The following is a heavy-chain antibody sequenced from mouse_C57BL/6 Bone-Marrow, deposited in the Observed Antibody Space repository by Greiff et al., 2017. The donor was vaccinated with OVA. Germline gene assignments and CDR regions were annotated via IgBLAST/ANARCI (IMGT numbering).Heavy chain of an antibody. J-gene: IGHJ3*01. CDR3: ARDDYDAFAY. D-gene: IGHD2-4*01. CDR2: IRNKANGYTT. V-gene: IGHV7-3*01. Sequence: EVMLVESGGGLVQPGGSLSLSCAASGFTFTDYYMSWVRQPPGKALEWLGFIRNKANGYTTEYSASVKGRFTISRDNSQSILYLQMHALRAEDSATYYCARDDYDAFAYWGQGTLVTVSA. CDR1: GFTFTDYY.